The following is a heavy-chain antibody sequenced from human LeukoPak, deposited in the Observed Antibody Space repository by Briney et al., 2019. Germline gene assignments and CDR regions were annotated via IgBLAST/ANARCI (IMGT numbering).Heavy chain of an antibody. CDR3: ARSSSPHHILFDY. CDR2: IYYSGST. Sequence: SETLSLTCTVSGGSISSGGYYWSWIRQHPGKGLEWIGYIYYSGSTYYNPSLKSRVTISVDTSKNQFSLKLSSVTAADTVVYYCARSSSPHHILFDYWGQGTLVTVSS. J-gene: IGHJ4*02. CDR1: GGSISSGGYY. D-gene: IGHD6-6*01. V-gene: IGHV4-31*03.